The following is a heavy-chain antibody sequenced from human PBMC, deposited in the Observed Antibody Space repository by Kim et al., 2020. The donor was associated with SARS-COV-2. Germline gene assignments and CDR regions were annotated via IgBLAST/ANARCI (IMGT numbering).Heavy chain of an antibody. D-gene: IGHD2-15*01. V-gene: IGHV4-38-2*02. J-gene: IGHJ4*01. CDR3: ARNVRSGGNLNYFDY. CDR1: GYFISTGYY. CDR2: IYQSGTT. Sequence: SETLSRTCTVSGYFISTGYYWGWIRQPPGKGLEWIGSIYQSGTTYYNPSLKSRVTISVDTSKNQFSLKLSSVTAADTAMFYCARNVRSGGNLNYFDYWG.